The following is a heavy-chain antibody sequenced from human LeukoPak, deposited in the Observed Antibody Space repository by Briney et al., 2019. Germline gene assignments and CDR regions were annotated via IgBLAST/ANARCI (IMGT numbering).Heavy chain of an antibody. CDR1: GFTFDDYA. CDR2: ISWNSGSI. D-gene: IGHD2-21*02. J-gene: IGHJ4*02. Sequence: PGGSLRLSCAASGFTFDDYAMHWVRQAPGKGLEWVSGISWNSGSIGYADSVKGRFTISRDNVKNSLYLQMNSLRAEDTALYYCAKGVMSDCGGGDCYFDYWGQGTLVTVSS. CDR3: AKGVMSDCGGGDCYFDY. V-gene: IGHV3-9*01.